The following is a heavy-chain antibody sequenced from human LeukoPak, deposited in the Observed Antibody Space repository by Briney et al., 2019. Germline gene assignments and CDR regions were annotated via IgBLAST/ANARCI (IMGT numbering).Heavy chain of an antibody. CDR1: GFTFSGNY. CDR2: IYTGGTT. CDR3: ASRDGYSLGY. J-gene: IGHJ4*02. V-gene: IGHV3-66*01. D-gene: IGHD5-24*01. Sequence: GGSLRLSCTASGFTFSGNYMMWVRQAPGKGLEWVSVIYTGGTTYYADSVKGRFTISRDNSKNTVYLQMNTLRAEDTAVYYCASRDGYSLGYWSQGALVTVSS.